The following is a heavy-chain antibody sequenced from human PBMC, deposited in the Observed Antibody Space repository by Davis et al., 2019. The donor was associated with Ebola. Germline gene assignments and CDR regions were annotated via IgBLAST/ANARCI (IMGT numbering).Heavy chain of an antibody. CDR2: ISSSSGSTI. D-gene: IGHD2-2*01. J-gene: IGHJ4*02. Sequence: GESLKISCAASGFSFSSCSMNWVRQAPGKGLEWVSSISSSSGSTIYYADSVKGRFTISRDNAKNSLYLQMNSLRAADTAVYYCARASPNICSSTSCYGSGFDYWGQGTLVTVSS. V-gene: IGHV3-21*04. CDR1: GFSFSSCS. CDR3: ARASPNICSSTSCYGSGFDY.